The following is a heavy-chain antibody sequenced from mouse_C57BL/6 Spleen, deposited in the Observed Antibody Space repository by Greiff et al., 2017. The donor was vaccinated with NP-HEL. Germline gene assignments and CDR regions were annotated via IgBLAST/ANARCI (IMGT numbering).Heavy chain of an antibody. D-gene: IGHD3-1*01. CDR2: IDPSDSYT. Sequence: QVQLQQPGAELVRPGTSVKLSCKASGYTFTSYWMHWVKQRPGQGLEWIGVIDPSDSYTNYNQKFKGKATLTVDTSSSTAYMQLSSLTSEDSAVYYCARGGGPYAMDYWGQGTSVTVSA. V-gene: IGHV1-59*01. J-gene: IGHJ4*01. CDR3: ARGGGPYAMDY. CDR1: GYTFTSYW.